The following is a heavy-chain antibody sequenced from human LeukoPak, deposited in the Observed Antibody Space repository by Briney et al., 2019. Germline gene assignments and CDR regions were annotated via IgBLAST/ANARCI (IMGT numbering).Heavy chain of an antibody. CDR3: ARVTPHYYDSSGEGYWFDP. CDR2: INPSGGST. D-gene: IGHD3-22*01. J-gene: IGHJ5*02. V-gene: IGHV1-46*01. CDR1: GYTFTSYY. Sequence: ASVKVSCKASGYTFTSYYMHWVRQAPGQGLEWMGIINPSGGSTSYAQKFQGRVTMTRDTSTSTVYMELSSLRSEDTAVYYCARVTPHYYDSSGEGYWFDPWGQGTLVTVSS.